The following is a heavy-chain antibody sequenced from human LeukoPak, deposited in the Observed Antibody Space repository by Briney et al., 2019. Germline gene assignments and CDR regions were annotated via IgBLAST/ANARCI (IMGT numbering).Heavy chain of an antibody. CDR1: GYTFAGYY. CDR3: ARSEMADY. Sequence: ASVKVSCKASGYTFAGYYMHWVRQAPGQGLEWMGWINPDSGATNYAQRFQGRVTMTRDTSISTAYMELSRLRSDDTALYYCARSEMADYWGQGTLVTVSS. V-gene: IGHV1-2*02. J-gene: IGHJ4*02. D-gene: IGHD1-14*01. CDR2: INPDSGAT.